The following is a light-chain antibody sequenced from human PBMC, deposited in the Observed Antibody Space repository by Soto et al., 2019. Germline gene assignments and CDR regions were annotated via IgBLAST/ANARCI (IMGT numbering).Light chain of an antibody. V-gene: IGKV1-39*01. CDR2: VAS. Sequence: DLRVTKSASSLSASVGARVTITCRASQNIGRFLNWHQQKPGKAPNVLINVASTLRSGVPSRFSGSGSGTDFTLTITSLQPEDFATYYCQQLNVYPSTVGGGAKVDIK. CDR3: QQLNVYPST. J-gene: IGKJ4*01. CDR1: QNIGRF.